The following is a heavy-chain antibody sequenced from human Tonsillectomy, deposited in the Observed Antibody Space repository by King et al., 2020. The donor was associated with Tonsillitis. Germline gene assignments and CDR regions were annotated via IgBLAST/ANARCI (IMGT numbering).Heavy chain of an antibody. D-gene: IGHD5-24*01. CDR2: IYYSGST. Sequence: QLQESGPGLVKPSETLSLTCTVSGGSLSIYYWSWIRQPPGKGLEWNGYIYYSGSTNYNPSLKSRVATSVDTSTNQFSLKLSSVTAADTAVYYCARLGNTIYYYMDVWGKGTTVTVSS. CDR1: GGSLSIYY. J-gene: IGHJ6*03. CDR3: ARLGNTIYYYMDV. V-gene: IGHV4-59*08.